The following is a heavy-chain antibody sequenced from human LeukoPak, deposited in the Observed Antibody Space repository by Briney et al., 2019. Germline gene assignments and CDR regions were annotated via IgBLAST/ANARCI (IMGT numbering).Heavy chain of an antibody. Sequence: GGSLRLSCAASGFTFSSYWMHWVRQAPGKGLEWVSVIYSDGRTFYADSVKARFTISRDNSKNTLYLQMNSLRAEDTAVYYCARASLYGSGSYYSDYWGQGTLVTVSS. CDR1: GFTFSSYW. V-gene: IGHV3-66*01. CDR2: IYSDGRT. D-gene: IGHD3-10*01. J-gene: IGHJ4*02. CDR3: ARASLYGSGSYYSDY.